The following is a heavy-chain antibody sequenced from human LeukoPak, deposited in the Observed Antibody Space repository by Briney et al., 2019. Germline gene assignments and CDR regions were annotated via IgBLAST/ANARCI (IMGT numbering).Heavy chain of an antibody. CDR2: ISAYNGNT. D-gene: IGHD3-10*01. CDR1: GYTFTSYG. J-gene: IGHJ4*02. V-gene: IGHV1-18*01. CDR3: ARDRTITMVRGVITKMVY. Sequence: EASVTVSCKASGYTFTSYGISWVRQAPGQGLEWMGWISAYNGNTNYAQKLQGRVTITTDTSTSTAYMELRSLRSDDTAVYYCARDRTITMVRGVITKMVYWGQGTLVTVSS.